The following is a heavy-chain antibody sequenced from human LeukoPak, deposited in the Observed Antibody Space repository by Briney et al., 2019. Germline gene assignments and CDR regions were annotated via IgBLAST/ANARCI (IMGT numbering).Heavy chain of an antibody. CDR2: IYTRGNK. V-gene: IGHV3-53*01. Sequence: GGSLRLSCAASRFVVSDTFMSWFRQAPGKGLEWVSVIYTRGNKFYADSVKGRFTISRDNSENTLYLQMNNLRAEDTAVYYCAKSLGYCSSTSCYYYYYMDVWGKGTTVTVSS. D-gene: IGHD2-2*01. J-gene: IGHJ6*03. CDR1: RFVVSDTF. CDR3: AKSLGYCSSTSCYYYYYMDV.